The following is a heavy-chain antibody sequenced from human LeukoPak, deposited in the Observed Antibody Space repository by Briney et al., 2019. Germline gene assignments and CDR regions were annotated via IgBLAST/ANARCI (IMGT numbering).Heavy chain of an antibody. CDR2: IKPDGSDQ. J-gene: IGHJ4*02. Sequence: QSGGSLRLSCAAFGFTFSSYWMSWVRQVPGKGLEWVASIKPDGSDQDYVDSVKGRFIISRDNAKKSLYLQMNSLRAEDTAIYYCARRGAGSGGLDYWGQGTLVTVSS. CDR3: ARRGAGSGGLDY. V-gene: IGHV3-7*03. D-gene: IGHD6-19*01. CDR1: GFTFSSYW.